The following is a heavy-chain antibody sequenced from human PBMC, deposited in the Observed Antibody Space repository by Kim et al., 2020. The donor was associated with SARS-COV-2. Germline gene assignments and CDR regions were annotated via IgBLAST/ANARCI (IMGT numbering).Heavy chain of an antibody. CDR1: GFSVSSSF. CDR2: IYSGGDT. D-gene: IGHD2-15*01. J-gene: IGHJ6*04. CDR3: AGGGPFWRGGSCAYGMDV. Sequence: GGSLRLSCAPSGFSVSSSFMTWVRQTPGKGLEWVSMIYSGGDTHYANSVKGRFTISRDNSKKTVYLQMDSLGAEDTAVYYCAGGGPFWRGGSCAYGMDVGGKGTTVTVSS. V-gene: IGHV3-66*01.